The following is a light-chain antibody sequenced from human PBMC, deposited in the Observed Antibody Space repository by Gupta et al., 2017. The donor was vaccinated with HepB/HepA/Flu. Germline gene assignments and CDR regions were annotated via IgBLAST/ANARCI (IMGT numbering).Light chain of an antibody. CDR1: RGSRNA. Sequence: VQMTQSPASLSASLVHRVPITCRASRGSRNALAWYQQKPGKAPKRLIFAASSLHSGVPARFSGSGSGTDFTLKISGMKAEDVATYYCSQDELYPRTFGPGTKVEIK. CDR2: AAS. V-gene: IGKV1-6*01. CDR3: SQDELYPRT. J-gene: IGKJ1*01.